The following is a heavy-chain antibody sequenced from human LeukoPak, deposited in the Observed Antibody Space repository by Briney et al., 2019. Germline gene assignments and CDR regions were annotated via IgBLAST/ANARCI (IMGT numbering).Heavy chain of an antibody. J-gene: IGHJ4*02. Sequence: GGSLILSCQASGLTFSNAWMSWVRQAPGKGLEWVGRIKSKSDGGKADYAAPVKGRFSISRDDSQSTLYLEMNSLKTEDTARYYCATVGDYYGTGSHDDWGQGTLVIVSS. CDR2: IKSKSDGGKA. CDR1: GLTFSNAW. V-gene: IGHV3-15*01. CDR3: ATVGDYYGTGSHDD. D-gene: IGHD3-10*01.